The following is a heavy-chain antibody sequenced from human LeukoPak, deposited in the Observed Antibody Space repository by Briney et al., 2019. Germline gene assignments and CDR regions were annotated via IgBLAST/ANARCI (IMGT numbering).Heavy chain of an antibody. CDR3: AREKRKWLDY. CDR1: GDSVSSNIAA. CDR2: TYYRSKWYN. Sequence: SQTLSLTCAISGDSVSSNIAAWNWISQSPSRGLEWLGRTYYRSKWYNDYAVSVKSRITINPNTSKNQFSLQLNSVTPEDTAVYYCAREKRKWLDYWGQGTLVPVSS. J-gene: IGHJ4*02. D-gene: IGHD5-12*01. V-gene: IGHV6-1*01.